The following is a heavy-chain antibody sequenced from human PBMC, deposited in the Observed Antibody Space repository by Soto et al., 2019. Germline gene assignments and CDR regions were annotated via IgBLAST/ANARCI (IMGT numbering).Heavy chain of an antibody. CDR1: GFGLSTHA. D-gene: IGHD4-17*01. CDR2: ITNTGITT. Sequence: QPCGSLRLSCAASGFGLSTHALSWVRQARGKGLEWLSSITNTGITTHYADSVKGRFTISRENSRNTLHLQMNNLRVDATAVYYCAKGFDYGDTKHIDHCGQGTLVTVSS. J-gene: IGHJ4*02. V-gene: IGHV3-23*01. CDR3: AKGFDYGDTKHIDH.